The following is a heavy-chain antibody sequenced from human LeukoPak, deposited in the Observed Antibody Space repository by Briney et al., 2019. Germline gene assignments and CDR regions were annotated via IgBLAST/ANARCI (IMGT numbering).Heavy chain of an antibody. Sequence: SETLSLTCSVPGGSISPYYWSWIRQPPGKGLEWIGRIYTSGSTNYNPSLKSRVTISVDTSKNQFSLKLSSVTAADTAVYYCARGITIFGFDYWGQGTLVTVSS. D-gene: IGHD3-3*01. CDR1: GGSISPYY. CDR3: ARGITIFGFDY. V-gene: IGHV4-4*08. CDR2: IYTSGST. J-gene: IGHJ4*02.